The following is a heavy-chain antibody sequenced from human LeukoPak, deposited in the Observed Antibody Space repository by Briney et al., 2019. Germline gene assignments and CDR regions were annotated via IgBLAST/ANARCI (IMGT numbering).Heavy chain of an antibody. J-gene: IGHJ4*02. D-gene: IGHD6-13*01. CDR1: GFTFSSYG. Sequence: PGGSLRLSCAASGFTFSSYGMHWVRQAPGKGLEWVAVIWYDGSNKYYADSVKGRFTISRDNSKNTLYLQMNSLRAEDTAVYYCARGLSEYSSSWYEVWGQGTLVTVSS. CDR2: IWYDGSNK. CDR3: ARGLSEYSSSWYEV. V-gene: IGHV3-33*08.